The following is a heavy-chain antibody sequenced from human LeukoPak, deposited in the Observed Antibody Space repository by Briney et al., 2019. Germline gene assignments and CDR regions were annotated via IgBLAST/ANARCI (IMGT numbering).Heavy chain of an antibody. D-gene: IGHD4-11*01. Sequence: GGSLRLSCAPSGFTFSYYAMSWVRKAPGKGLEWVSAISGSGGSTYYADSVKGRFTISRDNSKNTLYLQMNSLRAEDTALYYCAKSDMTTYNWFDPWGQGTLVTVSS. V-gene: IGHV3-23*01. CDR3: AKSDMTTYNWFDP. CDR2: ISGSGGST. J-gene: IGHJ5*02. CDR1: GFTFSYYA.